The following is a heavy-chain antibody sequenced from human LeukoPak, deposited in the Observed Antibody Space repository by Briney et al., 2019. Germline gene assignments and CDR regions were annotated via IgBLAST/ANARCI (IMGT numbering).Heavy chain of an antibody. Sequence: RTGGSLRPSFAASGFTFDDYAIPWGRQTPGRVLEWVSLISGVGGSTYYTDSVRGRFTISRDNSQNSLYLQMNSLTTEDTAFYFCAKDLTISGSAWFDPWGQGTLVTVSS. V-gene: IGHV3-43*02. D-gene: IGHD3-10*01. CDR3: AKDLTISGSAWFDP. J-gene: IGHJ5*02. CDR2: ISGVGGST. CDR1: GFTFDDYA.